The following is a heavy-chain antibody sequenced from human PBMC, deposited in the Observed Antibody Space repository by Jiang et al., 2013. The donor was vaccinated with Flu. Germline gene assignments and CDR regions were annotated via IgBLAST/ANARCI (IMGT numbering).Heavy chain of an antibody. J-gene: IGHJ4*02. CDR3: AREGWRGSSAIDY. V-gene: IGHV4-59*01. CDR1: GGSISSYY. D-gene: IGHD6-6*01. Sequence: GLVKPSETLSLTRTVSGGSISSYYWSWIRQPPGKGLEWIGYIYYSGSTNYNPSLKSRVTISVDTSKNQFSLKLSSVTAADTAVYYCAREGWRGSSAIDYWGQGTLVTVSS. CDR2: IYYSGST.